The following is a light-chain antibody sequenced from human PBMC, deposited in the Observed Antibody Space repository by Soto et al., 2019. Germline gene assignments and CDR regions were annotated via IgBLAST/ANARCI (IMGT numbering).Light chain of an antibody. CDR1: QSLTNSF. CDR3: QQYGSAPFT. V-gene: IGKV3-20*01. Sequence: ETVLTQSPGTLSLSPCERATLSCRASQSLTNSFIAWYQQKPGQAPRLLIYDTSSRATGIPDRFSGSGSGTDFTLTISRLEPEDFAVYYCQQYGSAPFTFGGGTKVDIK. CDR2: DTS. J-gene: IGKJ4*01.